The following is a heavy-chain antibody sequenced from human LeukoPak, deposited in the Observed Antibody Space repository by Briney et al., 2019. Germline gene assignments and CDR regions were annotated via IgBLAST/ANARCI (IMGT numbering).Heavy chain of an antibody. V-gene: IGHV3-23*01. CDR1: GFTFSSYA. D-gene: IGHD6-13*01. CDR3: AKDKRAAAGIYYYGMDV. J-gene: IGHJ6*02. Sequence: GGSLRLSCAASGFTFSSYAMSWVRQAPGKGLEWVSAISGSGGRTYYADSVKGRFTISRDNSKNTLYLQMNSLRAEDTAVYYCAKDKRAAAGIYYYGMDVWGQGTTVTVSS. CDR2: ISGSGGRT.